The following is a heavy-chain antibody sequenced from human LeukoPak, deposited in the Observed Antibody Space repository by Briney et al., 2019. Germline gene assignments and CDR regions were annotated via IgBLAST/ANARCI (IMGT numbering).Heavy chain of an antibody. CDR1: GYTFTSYG. CDR2: ISAYNGNT. Sequence: ASVKVSCKASGYTFTSYGISWVRQAPGQGLEWMGWISAYNGNTNYAQKLQGRVTMTEDTSTDTAYMELSSLRSEGTAVYYCATLTTVTAGSFDYWGQGTLVTVSS. CDR3: ATLTTVTAGSFDY. V-gene: IGHV1-18*01. D-gene: IGHD4-17*01. J-gene: IGHJ4*02.